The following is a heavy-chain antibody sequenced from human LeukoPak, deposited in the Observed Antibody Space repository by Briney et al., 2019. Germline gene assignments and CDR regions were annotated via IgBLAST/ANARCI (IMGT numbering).Heavy chain of an antibody. J-gene: IGHJ1*01. CDR1: GFTFSSYA. D-gene: IGHD6-19*01. CDR3: AKGTPGIAVAGTGYFQH. V-gene: IGHV3-23*01. CDR2: VSDSGGSI. Sequence: GGSLRLSCAASGFTFSSYAMSWVRQAPGKGLEWVSGVSDSGGSIYYGDSVKGRFTISRDNSKNTLYLQMNSLRAEDTAVYYCAKGTPGIAVAGTGYFQHWGQGTLVTVSS.